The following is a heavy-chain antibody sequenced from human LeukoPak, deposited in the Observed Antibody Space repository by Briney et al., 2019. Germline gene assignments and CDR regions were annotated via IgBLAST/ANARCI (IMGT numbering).Heavy chain of an antibody. CDR3: ARRSYGSGSYYLDY. Sequence: GRSLRLSCAASGFTFNYYGIHWVRQAPGKGLEWVAVIWYDGSNKYYADSVKGRFTISRDNSKNTLYLQMNSLRAEDTAVYYCARRSYGSGSYYLDYWGQGTLVTVSS. J-gene: IGHJ4*02. CDR1: GFTFNYYG. D-gene: IGHD3-10*01. V-gene: IGHV3-33*08. CDR2: IWYDGSNK.